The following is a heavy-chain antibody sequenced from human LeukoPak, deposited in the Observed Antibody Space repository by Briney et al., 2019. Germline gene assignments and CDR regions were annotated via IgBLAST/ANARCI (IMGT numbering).Heavy chain of an antibody. J-gene: IGHJ5*02. D-gene: IGHD4-17*01. CDR2: IYYSGST. V-gene: IGHV4-30-4*01. CDR1: GGSISSGDYY. CDR3: ARDRRSDYGDSPGGFDP. Sequence: MASETLSLTCTVSGGSISSGDYYWSWIRQAPGKGLEWIGYIYYSGSTYYNPSLKSRVTISVDTSKNQFSLKLSSVTAADTAVHYCARDRRSDYGDSPGGFDPWGQGTLVTVSS.